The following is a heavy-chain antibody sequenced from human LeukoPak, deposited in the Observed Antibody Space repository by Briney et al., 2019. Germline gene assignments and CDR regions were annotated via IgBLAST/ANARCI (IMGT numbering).Heavy chain of an antibody. V-gene: IGHV4-39*01. CDR3: ARHVTINYYDSSGYYSEGPGAFDI. CDR1: GGSISSSSYY. Sequence: PSETLSLTCTVSGGSISSSSYYWGWIRQPPGKGLEWIGSIYYSGSTYYNPSLKSRVTISVDTSKNQFSLKLSSVTAADTAVYYCARHVTINYYDSSGYYSEGPGAFDIWGQGTMVTVSS. D-gene: IGHD3-22*01. CDR2: IYYSGST. J-gene: IGHJ3*02.